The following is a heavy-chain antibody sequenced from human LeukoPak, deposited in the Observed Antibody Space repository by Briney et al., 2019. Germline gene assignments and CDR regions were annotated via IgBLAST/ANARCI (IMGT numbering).Heavy chain of an antibody. CDR3: AKDRRVDTAMVDY. Sequence: GGSLRLSCAASGFTFSSYGMHWVRQAPGKGLEWVAVISYDGSNKYYADSVKGRFTISRDNSKNTLYLQMNSLRAEDTAVYYCAKDRRVDTAMVDYWGQGTLVTVSS. V-gene: IGHV3-30*18. CDR2: ISYDGSNK. D-gene: IGHD5-18*01. CDR1: GFTFSSYG. J-gene: IGHJ4*02.